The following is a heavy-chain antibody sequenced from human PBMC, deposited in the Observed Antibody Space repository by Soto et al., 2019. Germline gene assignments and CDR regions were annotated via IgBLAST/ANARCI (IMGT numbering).Heavy chain of an antibody. V-gene: IGHV1-18*01. CDR2: ISAYNGNT. D-gene: IGHD5-18*01. CDR3: ARSRGYSYGYESNYYYYGMDV. J-gene: IGHJ6*02. CDR1: GYTFTSYG. Sequence: RASVKVSCKASGYTFTSYGISWVRQAPGQGLEWMGWISAYNGNTNYAQKLQGRVTMTTDTSTSTAYMELRSLRSDDTAVYYCARSRGYSYGYESNYYYYGMDVWGQGTTVTVSS.